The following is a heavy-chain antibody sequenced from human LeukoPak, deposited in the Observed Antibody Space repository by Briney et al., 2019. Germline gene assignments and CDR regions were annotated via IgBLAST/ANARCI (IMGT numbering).Heavy chain of an antibody. CDR1: GFTVSSNY. CDR2: ISSGSSYT. Sequence: KTGGSLRLSCAASGFTVSSNYMSWVRQAPGKGLEWVSYISSGSSYTNYADSVQGRFTISRDNAKNSLYLQLNSLRAEDTAVYYCARSYGSGTPYNEYYFDHWGQGALVTVSS. J-gene: IGHJ4*02. V-gene: IGHV3-11*03. CDR3: ARSYGSGTPYNEYYFDH. D-gene: IGHD3-10*01.